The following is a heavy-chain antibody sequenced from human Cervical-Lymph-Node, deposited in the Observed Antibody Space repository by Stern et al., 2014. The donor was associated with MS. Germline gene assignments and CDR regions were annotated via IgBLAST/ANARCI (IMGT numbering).Heavy chain of an antibody. CDR1: GGSISSSSYY. CDR2: IYYSGST. Sequence: QVQLVESGPGLVKPSETLSLTCTVSGGSISSSSYYWGWIRQPPGKGLEWIGSIYYSGSTYYNPSLKSRVTISADTSKNQFSLKLSAVTAADTAVYYCARHEKVGANSDYWGQGTLVTVSS. CDR3: ARHEKVGANSDY. D-gene: IGHD1-26*01. J-gene: IGHJ4*02. V-gene: IGHV4-39*01.